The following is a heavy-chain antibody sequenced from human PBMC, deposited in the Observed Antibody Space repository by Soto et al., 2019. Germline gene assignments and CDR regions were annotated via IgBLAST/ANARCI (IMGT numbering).Heavy chain of an antibody. CDR3: SRGRGCWGMTDS. Sequence: QLQLQESGPGLVKTSQTLSLTCSVSGYSIISGGYYWTCLRQYPGKGLEYIGYIYYSGSTYYNPSLESRVNISLDASKTQFSLRLSSVTAADTAVYYCSRGRGCWGMTDSWGQGTLVTVSS. V-gene: IGHV4-31*03. D-gene: IGHD3-16*01. CDR1: GYSIISGGYY. J-gene: IGHJ4*02. CDR2: IYYSGST.